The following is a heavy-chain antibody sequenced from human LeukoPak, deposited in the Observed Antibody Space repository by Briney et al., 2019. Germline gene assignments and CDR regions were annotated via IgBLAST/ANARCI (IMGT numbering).Heavy chain of an antibody. D-gene: IGHD2-2*02. CDR1: GGTFSSYA. CDR3: ARDCSEASCYTRGSFDY. V-gene: IGHV1-69*04. Sequence: ASVKVSCKASGGTFSSYAISWVRQAPGQGLEWMGRIIPILGIANYAQKFQGRVTITADKSTSTAYMELSSLRSEDTAVYYCARDCSEASCYTRGSFDYWGQGTLVTVSS. J-gene: IGHJ4*02. CDR2: IIPILGIA.